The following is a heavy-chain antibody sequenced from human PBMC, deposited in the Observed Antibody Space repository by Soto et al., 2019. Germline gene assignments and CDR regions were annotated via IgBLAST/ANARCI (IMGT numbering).Heavy chain of an antibody. J-gene: IGHJ4*02. D-gene: IGHD3-9*01. Sequence: SVKVSCKASGGTFSSYAISWVRQAPGQGLEWMGGIIPIFGTANYAQKFQGRVTITADESTSTAYMELSSLRADDTAVYYCAKGSQYDILTAHHAFESWGQGTLVTVSS. CDR2: IIPIFGTA. V-gene: IGHV1-69*13. CDR1: GGTFSSYA. CDR3: AKGSQYDILTAHHAFES.